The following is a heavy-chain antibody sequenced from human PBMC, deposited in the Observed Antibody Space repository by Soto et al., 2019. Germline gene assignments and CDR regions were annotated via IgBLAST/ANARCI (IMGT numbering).Heavy chain of an antibody. Sequence: QVQLVQSGPEVKKPGASVKVSCTASGYTFTRHGFSWVRQAPGQGLEXMGWISTYDVNTHYXQNFXXXXTXTAXTXXXXXXXXXXXXXXXXXXXXXXXXEGRIGWLGIDHWGQGTLVTVSS. CDR3: XXEGRIGWLGIDH. V-gene: IGHV1-18*01. CDR2: ISTYDVNT. J-gene: IGHJ4*02. CDR1: GYTFTRHG. D-gene: IGHD6-19*01.